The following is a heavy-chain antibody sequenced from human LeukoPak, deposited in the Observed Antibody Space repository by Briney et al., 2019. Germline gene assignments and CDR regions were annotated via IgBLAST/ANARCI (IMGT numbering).Heavy chain of an antibody. V-gene: IGHV4-34*01. CDR1: GGSFSGYY. J-gene: IGHJ5*02. D-gene: IGHD6-6*01. CDR3: ACVPQRPYDWFDP. Sequence: SETLSLTCAVYGGSFSGYYWSWIRQPPGKGLEWIGEINHSGSTNYNPSLKSRVTISVDTSKNQFSLKLSSVTAADTAVYYCACVPQRPYDWFDPSGQGTLVTVSS. CDR2: INHSGST.